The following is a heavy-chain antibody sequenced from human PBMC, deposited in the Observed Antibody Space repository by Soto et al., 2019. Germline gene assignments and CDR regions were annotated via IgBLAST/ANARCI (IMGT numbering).Heavy chain of an antibody. CDR1: GGFTSTNNW. J-gene: IGHJ4*02. CDR3: ARSPPSSYYGGSGTFDY. Sequence: QLQLQESGPGLVRPSGTLSLTCAVSGGFTSTNNWWSWVRRPPGKGLEWIGDAYHSGSTEYNPSLKSRVSISVDKSKYQISLKLTSATAADTAVYYCARSPPSSYYGGSGTFDYWGQGTLVTVSS. CDR2: AYHSGST. V-gene: IGHV4-4*02. D-gene: IGHD3-10*01.